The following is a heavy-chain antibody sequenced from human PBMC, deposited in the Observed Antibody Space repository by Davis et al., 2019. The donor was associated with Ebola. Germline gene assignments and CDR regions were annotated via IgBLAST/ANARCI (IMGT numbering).Heavy chain of an antibody. CDR3: ARGFSWNLDY. Sequence: GESLKISCTASGFIFSSYSMNWVRQAPGKGLEWVSSISSSSSSMYYVDSVKGRFTISRDNAKNSLYLQMNSLRVEDTAVYFCARGFSWNLDYWGQGTLVIASS. CDR2: ISSSSSSM. D-gene: IGHD2-15*01. CDR1: GFIFSSYS. V-gene: IGHV3-21*01. J-gene: IGHJ4*02.